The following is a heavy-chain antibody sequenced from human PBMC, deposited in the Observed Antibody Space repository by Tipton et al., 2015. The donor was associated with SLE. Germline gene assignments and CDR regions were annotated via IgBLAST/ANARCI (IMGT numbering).Heavy chain of an antibody. CDR2: TIPILDRT. CDR3: AGAPLTSVTYGGDYGVDV. J-gene: IGHJ6*02. D-gene: IGHD4-17*01. V-gene: IGHV1-69*01. Sequence: QVQLVQSGAEVKKPGSSVKVSCKASGGTFSTYFISWVRQAPGQGLEWMGGTIPILDRTNYAQRFQGRVTISADESTNTAYMELNSLRSEDTAVYYCAGAPLTSVTYGGDYGVDVWGQGTTVSVSS. CDR1: GGTFSTYF.